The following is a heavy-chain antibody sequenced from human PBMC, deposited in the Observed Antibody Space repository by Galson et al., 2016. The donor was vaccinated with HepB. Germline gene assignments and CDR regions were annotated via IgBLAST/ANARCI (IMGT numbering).Heavy chain of an antibody. D-gene: IGHD3-3*01. J-gene: IGHJ6*03. V-gene: IGHV3-21*01. Sequence: SLRLSCAASGFTFNSYTMPWVRQAPGKGLEWVSSISSSSKYIYYADSVKGRFTISRDNAKSSLFLQMDSLRAEDTAVYYCARVFDFWSSPSNYKDYMDGGGKGTAVTVSS. CDR2: ISSSSKYI. CDR3: ARVFDFWSSPSNYKDYMDG. CDR1: GFTFNSYT.